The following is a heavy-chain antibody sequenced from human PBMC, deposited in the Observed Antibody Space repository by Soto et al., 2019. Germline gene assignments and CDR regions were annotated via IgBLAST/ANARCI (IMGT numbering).Heavy chain of an antibody. J-gene: IGHJ5*02. CDR1: GFTFGTTD. CDR3: VKNSGWFNT. D-gene: IGHD3-10*01. V-gene: IGHV3-23*01. Sequence: QLLRSGGGLVQPGGSLTLSCAASGFTFGTTDRSWVRQAPGEGLEWVSTIDGSGGITYYADSVKGRFTISRDNSRNTVYLQMNSLRGDDPALYYCVKNSGWFNTWGQGALVTVSS. CDR2: IDGSGGIT.